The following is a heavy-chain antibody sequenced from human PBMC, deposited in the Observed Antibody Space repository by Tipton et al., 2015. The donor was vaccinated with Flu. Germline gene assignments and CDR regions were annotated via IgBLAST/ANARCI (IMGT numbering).Heavy chain of an antibody. D-gene: IGHD7-27*01. CDR3: ASKVANWGVWEPLDY. CDR1: GGSITSGVDY. Sequence: TLSLTCTVSGGSITSGVDYWSWIRQDPGKGLEWIGEINHSGSTNYNPSLKSRVTISADTSKNQFSLKLSSVTAADTAVYYCASKVANWGVWEPLDYWGQGTLVTVSS. J-gene: IGHJ4*02. CDR2: INHSGST. V-gene: IGHV4-31*03.